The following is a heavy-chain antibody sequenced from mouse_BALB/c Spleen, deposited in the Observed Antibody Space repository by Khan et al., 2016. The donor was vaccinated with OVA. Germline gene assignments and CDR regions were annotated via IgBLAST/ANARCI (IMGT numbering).Heavy chain of an antibody. D-gene: IGHD1-1*01. CDR2: INPSTAYT. Sequence: VELVESGAELAKPGASVKMSCKASGYTFINYWILWVKQRPGQGLEWIGYINPSTAYTEYNKNFKDKATLTAAKSSSTASMQLSSLTSEYSAVYYCARRGLRWDFDYWGQGTTLTVSS. J-gene: IGHJ2*01. CDR1: GYTFINYW. V-gene: IGHV1-7*01. CDR3: ARRGLRWDFDY.